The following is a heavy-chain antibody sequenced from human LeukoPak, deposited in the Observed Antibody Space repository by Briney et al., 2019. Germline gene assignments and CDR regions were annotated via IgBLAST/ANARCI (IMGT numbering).Heavy chain of an antibody. Sequence: GGSLRLSCTASGFTFSDYYMSWIRQAPGKGLEWISYITNSGSSSSVNSIYYADSVKGRFTISRDNAKNSLYLQMSSLRAEDTALYYCASRSSVAASGPGWGQGTLVTVSS. CDR3: ASRSSVAASGPG. CDR2: ITNSGSSSSVNSI. J-gene: IGHJ4*02. V-gene: IGHV3-11*04. D-gene: IGHD2-15*01. CDR1: GFTFSDYY.